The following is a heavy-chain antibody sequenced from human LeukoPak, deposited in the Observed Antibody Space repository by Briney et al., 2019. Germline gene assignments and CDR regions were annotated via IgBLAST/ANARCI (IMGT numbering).Heavy chain of an antibody. CDR3: ARDRSEHYDRSAYSWNDAFDL. J-gene: IGHJ3*01. D-gene: IGHD3-22*01. CDR2: INTYNGNK. CDR1: DYTFITYG. Sequence: ASVKVSCKASDYTFITYGLSWVRQAPGQGLEWMGWINTYNGNKNYAQKLQGRVTMTTDTSTNTAYMELRSLRSDDTAVYYCARDRSEHYDRSAYSWNDAFDLWGQGTMVTVSS. V-gene: IGHV1-18*01.